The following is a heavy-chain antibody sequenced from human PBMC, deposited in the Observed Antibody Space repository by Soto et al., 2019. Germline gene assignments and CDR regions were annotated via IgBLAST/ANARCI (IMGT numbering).Heavy chain of an antibody. CDR3: ARHKRWLVNY. Sequence: SETLSLTCTVSGGSISSSSYYWGWIRQPPGKGLEWIGSIYYSGSTYYNPSLKSRVTISIDTSKNQFSLKLSSVTAADTAVYYCARHKRWLVNYWGQGTLVTVSS. CDR2: IYYSGST. CDR1: GGSISSSSYY. V-gene: IGHV4-39*01. D-gene: IGHD6-19*01. J-gene: IGHJ4*02.